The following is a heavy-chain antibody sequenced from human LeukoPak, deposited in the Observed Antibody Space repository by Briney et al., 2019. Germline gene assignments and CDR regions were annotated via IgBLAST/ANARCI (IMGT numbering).Heavy chain of an antibody. CDR3: AREGHDYGDYVFDY. CDR1: GGSISSGGYS. J-gene: IGHJ4*02. Sequence: SETLSLTCAVSGGSISSGGYSWSWIRQPPGKGLEWIGYIYHSGSTYYNPSLKSRVTISVDRSKNQFSLKLSSVTAADTAVYYCAREGHDYGDYVFDYWGQGTLVTVSS. V-gene: IGHV4-30-2*01. CDR2: IYHSGST. D-gene: IGHD4-17*01.